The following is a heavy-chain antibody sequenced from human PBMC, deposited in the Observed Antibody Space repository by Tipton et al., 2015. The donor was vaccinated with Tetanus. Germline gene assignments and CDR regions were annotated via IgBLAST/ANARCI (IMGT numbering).Heavy chain of an antibody. J-gene: IGHJ4*02. Sequence: QLVQSGAEVKKPGASVKVSCKASGYTYTSYGINWVRQATGQGFEWMGWMNPNSGKTAYAQNFQGRVTITADKSTNTAYMELSSLRSEDTAVYYCARGHSPLYNWNFGYFDFWGQGTLVTVSP. V-gene: IGHV1-8*01. CDR3: ARGHSPLYNWNFGYFDF. CDR2: MNPNSGKT. CDR1: GYTYTSYG. D-gene: IGHD1-7*01.